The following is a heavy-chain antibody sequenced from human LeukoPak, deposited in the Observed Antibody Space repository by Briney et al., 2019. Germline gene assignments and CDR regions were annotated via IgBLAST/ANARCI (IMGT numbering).Heavy chain of an antibody. D-gene: IGHD2-2*01. Sequence: GGSLRLSCAASGFTFSSYAMSWARQAPGKGLEWVSAISGSGGSTYYADSVKGRFTISRDNSKNTLYLQMNSLRAEDTAVYYCAKDPSSTSYNWFDPWGQGTLVTVSS. CDR3: AKDPSSTSYNWFDP. J-gene: IGHJ5*02. CDR1: GFTFSSYA. V-gene: IGHV3-23*01. CDR2: ISGSGGST.